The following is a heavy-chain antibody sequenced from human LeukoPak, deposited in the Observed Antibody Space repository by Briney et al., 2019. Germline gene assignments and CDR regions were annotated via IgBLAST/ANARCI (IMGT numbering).Heavy chain of an antibody. CDR1: GFTFSSYA. CDR2: ISYDGSNK. Sequence: GRSLRLSCAASGFTFSSYATHWVRQAPGKGLEWVAVISYDGSNKYYADSVKGRFTISRDNSKNTLYLQMNSLRAEDTAVYYCARATARGYGYFDYWGQGTLVTVSS. J-gene: IGHJ4*02. CDR3: ARATARGYGYFDY. V-gene: IGHV3-30-3*01. D-gene: IGHD5-12*01.